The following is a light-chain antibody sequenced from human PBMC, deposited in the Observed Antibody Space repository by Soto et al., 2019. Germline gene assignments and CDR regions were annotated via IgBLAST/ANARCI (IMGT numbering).Light chain of an antibody. CDR1: QDISGY. Sequence: AIRMTQSPYSLSASTGARVTVTCRASQDISGYLAWYQQKPGKAPKLLIYAASTLQSGLPSRFSGSGSGTEFTLTITSLQSEDFATYYCQQYYHFPSFGQGTKVEIK. V-gene: IGKV1-8*01. CDR3: QQYYHFPS. CDR2: AAS. J-gene: IGKJ1*01.